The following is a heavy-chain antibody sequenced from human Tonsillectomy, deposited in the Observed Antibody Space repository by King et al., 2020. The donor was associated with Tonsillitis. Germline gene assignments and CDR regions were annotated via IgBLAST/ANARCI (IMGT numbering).Heavy chain of an antibody. CDR2: IYPSGAT. J-gene: IGHJ4*02. D-gene: IGHD3-22*01. CDR1: GGSISSGGYS. CDR3: ARGGDYDDSSGYPTPLDY. Sequence: QLQESGSGLVKPSQTLSLTCTVSGGSISSGGYSWSWIRQPPGKGLEWIGYIYPSGATYYNPSLKSRVTLSVDRSKNQFSLKLNSVTAADTAVYYCARGGDYDDSSGYPTPLDYWGQGTLAT. V-gene: IGHV4-30-2*01.